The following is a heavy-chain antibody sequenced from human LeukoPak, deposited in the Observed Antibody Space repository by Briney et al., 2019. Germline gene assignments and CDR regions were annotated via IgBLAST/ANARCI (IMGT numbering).Heavy chain of an antibody. D-gene: IGHD6-25*01. CDR1: EFTLRAYW. CDR2: IRGDGSMT. J-gene: IGHJ4*02. Sequence: GGSLRLSCAASEFTLRAYWLPWVRQAPGKGLVWVSRIRGDGSMTNYADSVKGRFTISRDNAKNTLYLQMNSLRLEDTAVYYCARENLAAAADYWGQGTVVTVSS. V-gene: IGHV3-74*01. CDR3: ARENLAAAADY.